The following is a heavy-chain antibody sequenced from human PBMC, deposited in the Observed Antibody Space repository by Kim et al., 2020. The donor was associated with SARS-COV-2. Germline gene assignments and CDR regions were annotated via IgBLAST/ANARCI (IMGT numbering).Heavy chain of an antibody. J-gene: IGHJ3*02. D-gene: IGHD4-17*01. Sequence: NTSLKSRVTISVDTSKNQFSLKLSSVTAADTAVYYCARVDYGGNSGAFDIWGQGTMVTVSS. V-gene: IGHV4-59*01. CDR3: ARVDYGGNSGAFDI.